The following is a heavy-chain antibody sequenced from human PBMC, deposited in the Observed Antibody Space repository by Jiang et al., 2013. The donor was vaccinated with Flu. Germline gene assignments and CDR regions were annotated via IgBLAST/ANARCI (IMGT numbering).Heavy chain of an antibody. CDR2: IYHSGST. CDR3: ARGRERWLQSVRAFDI. CDR1: GYSISSGYY. Sequence: GPGLVKPSETLSLTCTVSGYSISSGYYWGWIRQPPGKGLEWIGSIYHSGSTYYNPSLKSRVTISVDTPKNQFSLKLSSVTAADTAVYYCARGRERWLQSVRAFDIWGQGTMVTVSS. V-gene: IGHV4-38-2*02. D-gene: IGHD5-24*01. J-gene: IGHJ3*02.